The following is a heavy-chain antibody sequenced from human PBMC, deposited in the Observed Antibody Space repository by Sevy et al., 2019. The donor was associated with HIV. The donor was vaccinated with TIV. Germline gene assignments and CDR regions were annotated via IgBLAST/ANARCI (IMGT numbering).Heavy chain of an antibody. CDR3: ARAQYYDFWSGPWRFDP. CDR2: IKQDGSEK. CDR1: GFTFSSYW. J-gene: IGHJ5*02. D-gene: IGHD3-3*01. V-gene: IGHV3-7*03. Sequence: GGSLRLSCAASGFTFSSYWMSWVRQAPGKGLEWVANIKQDGSEKYYVDSVKGRFTISRDNAKNSLFLQMNSLRAEDTAVYYCARAQYYDFWSGPWRFDPWGQGTLVTVSS.